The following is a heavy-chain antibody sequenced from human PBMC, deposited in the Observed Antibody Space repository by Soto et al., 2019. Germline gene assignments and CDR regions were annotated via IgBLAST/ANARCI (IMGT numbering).Heavy chain of an antibody. J-gene: IGHJ4*02. CDR3: LKMALRFVDWSYFDS. CDR2: VSGGSGVT. D-gene: IGHD3-3*01. CDR1: GFSFSTYG. V-gene: IGHV3-23*01. Sequence: EVQLLESGGGLVQPGGSLRLSCAVSGFSFSTYGVTWVRQAPGKGLEWVCGVSGGSGVTHYADSVKGRFTITGDDSKNTVYLQMNSLRPEDTAIYYCLKMALRFVDWSYFDSWGLGTLVTVSS.